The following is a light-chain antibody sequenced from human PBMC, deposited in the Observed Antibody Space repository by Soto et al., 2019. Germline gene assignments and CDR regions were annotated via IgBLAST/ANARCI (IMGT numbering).Light chain of an antibody. Sequence: EIVLTQSPGTLSLSPGERATLSCRASQSVRGNYLAWYQQKPGQAPRLLISGASSRASGIPDRFSGSGSGTDFPLTISRLEPEDFAVYYCQQYGFSLRTFGQGSKVEI. V-gene: IGKV3-20*01. J-gene: IGKJ1*01. CDR2: GAS. CDR3: QQYGFSLRT. CDR1: QSVRGNY.